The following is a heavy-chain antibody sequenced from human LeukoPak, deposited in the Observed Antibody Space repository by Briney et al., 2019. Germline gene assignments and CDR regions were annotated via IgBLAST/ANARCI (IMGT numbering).Heavy chain of an antibody. V-gene: IGHV3-23*01. CDR2: ISGSGGST. CDR1: GFTFSSYA. CDR3: AKPGYCSGGSCYSFDY. D-gene: IGHD2-15*01. J-gene: IGHJ4*02. Sequence: GGSLRLSCAASGFTFSSYAMSWVRQAPGKGLEWVAAISGSGGSTYYADSVKGRFTISRDNSKNTLYLQMNSLRAEDTAVYYCAKPGYCSGGSCYSFDYWGQGTLVTVSS.